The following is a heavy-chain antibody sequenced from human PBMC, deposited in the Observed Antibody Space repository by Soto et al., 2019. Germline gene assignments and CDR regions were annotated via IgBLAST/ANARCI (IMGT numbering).Heavy chain of an antibody. V-gene: IGHV1-18*01. D-gene: IGHD5-12*01. CDR2: ISAYNDNT. CDR3: GGDRVDVAEAYDI. CDR1: GYTFISYG. Sequence: QVQLVQSGAEVKKPGASVKVSCKVSGYTFISYGINWVRQAPGQGLEWMGWISAYNDNTNYVENLQGRVPMTPDTSTSTAYLELGSLRAGDTAVYYCGGDRVDVAEAYDIWGQGTMVTVCS. J-gene: IGHJ3*02.